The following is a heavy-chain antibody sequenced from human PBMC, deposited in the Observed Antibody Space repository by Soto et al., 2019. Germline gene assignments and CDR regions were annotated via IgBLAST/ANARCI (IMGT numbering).Heavy chain of an antibody. D-gene: IGHD2-15*01. CDR3: ARVPYSAESLDY. Sequence: SETLSLTCTVSGGSISSYYWSWIRQPPGKGLEWIGYIYYSGSTNYNPSLKSRVTISVDTSKNQFSLKLSSVTAADTAVYYCARVPYSAESLDYCGQGTLVTVSS. CDR1: GGSISSYY. J-gene: IGHJ4*02. V-gene: IGHV4-59*01. CDR2: IYYSGST.